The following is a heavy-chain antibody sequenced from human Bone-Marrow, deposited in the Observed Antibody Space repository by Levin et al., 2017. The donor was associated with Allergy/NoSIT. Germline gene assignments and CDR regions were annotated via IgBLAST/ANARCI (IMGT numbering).Heavy chain of an antibody. Sequence: PSQTLSLTCTVSGGSISSGDYYWSWVRQHPGKGLEWIGYIYYSGGTYYNPSLKSRVTISVDTSKNQFSLKLSSVTAADTAVFYCARLSVFIQRPSCFDYWGQGTLVTVSS. V-gene: IGHV4-31*03. CDR2: IYYSGGT. CDR1: GGSISSGDYY. J-gene: IGHJ4*02. D-gene: IGHD5/OR15-5a*01. CDR3: ARLSVFIQRPSCFDY.